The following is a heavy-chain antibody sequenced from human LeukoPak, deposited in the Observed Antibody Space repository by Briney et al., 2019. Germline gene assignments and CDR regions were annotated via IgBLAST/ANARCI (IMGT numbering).Heavy chain of an antibody. V-gene: IGHV4-59*01. D-gene: IGHD7-27*01. J-gene: IGHJ4*02. CDR2: MYFGERT. Sequence: PSGTLSLTCTVTGASMTSYYWTWIRQPPGKGLEWVGYMYFGERTNYNPSLKSRATISIDTSKKQFSLNLKSVTAADTAVYYCVRIPGDRPYDWAQGTLVTVS. CDR1: GASMTSYY. CDR3: VRIPGDRPYD.